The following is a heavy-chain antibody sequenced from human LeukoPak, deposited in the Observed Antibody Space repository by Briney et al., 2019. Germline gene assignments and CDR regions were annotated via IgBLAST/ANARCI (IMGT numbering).Heavy chain of an antibody. D-gene: IGHD3-10*01. CDR2: INPNSGGT. Sequence: ASVKVSFKASGYTFTGYYMHWVRQAPGQGLEWMGWINPNSGGTNYAQKFQGRVTMTRDTSISTAYMELSRLRSDDTAVYYCARDLSPKLWFGELLPFDPWGQGTLVTVSS. CDR3: ARDLSPKLWFGELLPFDP. CDR1: GYTFTGYY. J-gene: IGHJ5*02. V-gene: IGHV1-2*02.